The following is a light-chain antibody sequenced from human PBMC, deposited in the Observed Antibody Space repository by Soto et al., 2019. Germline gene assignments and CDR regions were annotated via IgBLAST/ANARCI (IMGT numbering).Light chain of an antibody. CDR2: GAS. CDR1: TGAVTSGYY. J-gene: IGLJ3*02. Sequence: QAVLTQEPSLTVSPGGTVTVTCASSTGAVTSGYYPSWFQQKPGQVPRALIYGASNKHSWTPARFSGSLLGGKAALTLSGVKPEDEADYYCLMYYGGAWVFGGGTKLTVL. CDR3: LMYYGGAWV. V-gene: IGLV7-43*01.